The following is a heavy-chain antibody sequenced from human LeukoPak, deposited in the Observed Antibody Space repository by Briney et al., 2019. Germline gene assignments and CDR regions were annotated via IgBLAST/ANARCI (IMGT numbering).Heavy chain of an antibody. Sequence: GGSLRLSCVASGFTFSSYEMSWVRQAPGKGLEWLLYISGSGSTIYNADSVKGRFTISRDNAKNSLYLQVNSLRAEDTAVYYCARMWSGYYRTFDNWGQGTLVTVSS. J-gene: IGHJ4*02. CDR2: ISGSGSTI. V-gene: IGHV3-48*03. D-gene: IGHD3-3*01. CDR3: ARMWSGYYRTFDN. CDR1: GFTFSSYE.